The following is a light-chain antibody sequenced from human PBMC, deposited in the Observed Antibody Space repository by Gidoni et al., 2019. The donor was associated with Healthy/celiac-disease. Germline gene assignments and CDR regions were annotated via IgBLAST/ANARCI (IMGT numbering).Light chain of an antibody. V-gene: IGKV3-11*01. CDR3: QQRSNWPPWYT. J-gene: IGKJ2*01. CDR1: QSVSSY. CDR2: DAS. Sequence: ATLSLSPGERATLSCRASQSVSSYLAWYQQKPGQAPRLLIYDASNRATGIPARFSGSGSGTDFTLTISSLEPEDFAVYYCQQRSNWPPWYTFGQGTKLEIK.